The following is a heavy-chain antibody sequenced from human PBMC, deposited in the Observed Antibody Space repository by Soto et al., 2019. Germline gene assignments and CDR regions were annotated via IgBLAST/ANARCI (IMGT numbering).Heavy chain of an antibody. CDR2: IYHSGST. J-gene: IGHJ6*02. CDR3: ARAMIGYGMDV. V-gene: IGHV4-30-2*01. Sequence: QLQLQESGSGLVKPSQTLSLTCAVSGGSISSGGYSWSWIRQPPGKGLEWIGYIYHSGSTYYNPSLQSRVTISVDRSKNQCSLKLSSVTAADTAVYYCARAMIGYGMDVWGQGTTVTVSS. D-gene: IGHD3-22*01. CDR1: GGSISSGGYS.